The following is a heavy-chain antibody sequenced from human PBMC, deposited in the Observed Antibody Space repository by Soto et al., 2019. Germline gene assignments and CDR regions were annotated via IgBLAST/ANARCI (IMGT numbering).Heavy chain of an antibody. Sequence: QVQLQESGPGLVKPSETLSLTCTVSGASVSSGNFHWSWIRQPPGKGLEWIGQIRPAVSSNYDSSHKSRITISLDTSKNLSSLILDSVTAADTAMYYCAVYTAGIGGDDSWGQGTMVTVSS. J-gene: IGHJ5*01. V-gene: IGHV4-61*03. CDR1: GASVSSGNFH. CDR2: IRPAVSS. D-gene: IGHD3-10*01. CDR3: AVYTAGIGGDDS.